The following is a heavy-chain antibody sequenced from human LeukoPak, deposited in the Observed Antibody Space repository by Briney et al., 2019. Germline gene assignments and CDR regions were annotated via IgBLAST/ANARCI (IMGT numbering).Heavy chain of an antibody. Sequence: ASVKVSCKASGYTFTSYGISWVRQAPGQGLEWMGWISAYNGNTNYAQKLQGRVTMTTDTSTSTAYMELRSLRSDDTAVYYCARILAVPPFYGDTEGYWGQGTLVTVSS. CDR3: ARILAVPPFYGDTEGY. CDR2: ISAYNGNT. V-gene: IGHV1-18*01. J-gene: IGHJ4*02. D-gene: IGHD4-17*01. CDR1: GYTFTSYG.